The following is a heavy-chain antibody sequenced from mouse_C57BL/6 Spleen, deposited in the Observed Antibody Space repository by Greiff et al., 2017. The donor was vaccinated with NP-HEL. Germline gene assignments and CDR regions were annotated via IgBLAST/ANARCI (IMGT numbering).Heavy chain of an antibody. J-gene: IGHJ2*01. D-gene: IGHD2-3*01. Sequence: VQLQQPGAELVMPGASVKLSCKASGYTFTSYWMHWVKQRPGQGLEWIGEIDPSDSYTKYNQKFKGKSTLTVDKSSSTAYMQLSSLTSEDSAVYYCARKGFYDGPCDYWGQGTTLTVSS. CDR3: ARKGFYDGPCDY. CDR1: GYTFTSYW. CDR2: IDPSDSYT. V-gene: IGHV1-69*01.